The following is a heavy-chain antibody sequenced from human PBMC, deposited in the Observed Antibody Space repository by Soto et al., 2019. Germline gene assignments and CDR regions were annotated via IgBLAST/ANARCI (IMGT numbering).Heavy chain of an antibody. CDR3: ASFRRHSGSYYFDY. Sequence: ASVKVSCKASGGTFSSYAISWVRQAPGQGLEWMGGIIPILGIANYAQKFQGRVTITADKSTSTAYMELSSLRSEDPAVYYCASFRRHSGSYYFDYWGQGTLVTVSS. D-gene: IGHD1-26*01. CDR2: IIPILGIA. J-gene: IGHJ4*02. V-gene: IGHV1-69*10. CDR1: GGTFSSYA.